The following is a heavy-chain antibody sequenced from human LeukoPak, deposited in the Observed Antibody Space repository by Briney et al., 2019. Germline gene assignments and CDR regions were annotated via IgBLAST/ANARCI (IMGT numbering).Heavy chain of an antibody. J-gene: IGHJ2*01. D-gene: IGHD6-19*01. Sequence: GASVKVSCKASGYTFTSYDINWVRQATGQGLEWMGWMNPNSGNTGYAQKFQGRVTITRNTSISTAYMELSSLRSEDTAVYYCARESQRWLVRNWYFDLWGRGTLVTVSS. CDR2: MNPNSGNT. CDR3: ARESQRWLVRNWYFDL. CDR1: GYTFTSYD. V-gene: IGHV1-8*03.